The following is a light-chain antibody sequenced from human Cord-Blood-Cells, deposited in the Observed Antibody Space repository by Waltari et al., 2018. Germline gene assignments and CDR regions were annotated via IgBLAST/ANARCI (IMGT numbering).Light chain of an antibody. CDR3: AAGDDSLNGGV. Sequence: QSVLTQPPSASGTPGQRGTISCSGSSSNIGSNTVNWYQQLPGTAPKLLIYSNNQRPSGVPDRFSGSHSGTSASLAIGGLQSEQAADYYCAAGDDSLNGGVFDGGTKLTVL. J-gene: IGLJ3*02. V-gene: IGLV1-44*01. CDR2: SNN. CDR1: SSNIGSNT.